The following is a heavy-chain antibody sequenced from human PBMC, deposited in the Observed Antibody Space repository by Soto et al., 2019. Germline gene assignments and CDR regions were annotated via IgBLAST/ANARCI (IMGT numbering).Heavy chain of an antibody. CDR3: ARLPLFRGGVDYGMDV. CDR2: IIPNFDTA. J-gene: IGHJ6*02. D-gene: IGHD3-3*01. Sequence: QVQLVQSGAEVKKPGSSVKVSCKASGGTFSSYAISWVRQAPGQGLEWMGGIIPNFDTANYAQKFQGRVTITADESTSTVYIELSCLRSEDTAVYYCARLPLFRGGVDYGMDVWGQGTTVTVSS. V-gene: IGHV1-69*12. CDR1: GGTFSSYA.